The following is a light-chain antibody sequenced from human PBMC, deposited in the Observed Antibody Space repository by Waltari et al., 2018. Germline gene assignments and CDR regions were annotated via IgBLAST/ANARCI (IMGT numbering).Light chain of an antibody. Sequence: DIQMTQSPATLSASVGDRVIITCRASQSISSWLVWNTQKPGKAPKLLIYKASSLESGVPQRFSGSGSGTEFTLTISSLQPDDFATYYCQQYNSYPITFGPGTKVDIK. CDR3: QQYNSYPIT. J-gene: IGKJ3*01. V-gene: IGKV1-5*03. CDR1: QSISSW. CDR2: KAS.